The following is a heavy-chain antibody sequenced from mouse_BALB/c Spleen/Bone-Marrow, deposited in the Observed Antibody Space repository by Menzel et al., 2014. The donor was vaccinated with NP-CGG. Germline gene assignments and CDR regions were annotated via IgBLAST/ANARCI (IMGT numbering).Heavy chain of an antibody. CDR1: DISITTGNYR. CDR3: ARDRYGYAMDY. V-gene: IGHV3-5*02. Sequence: VHLKESGPGLVKPSQTVSLTCTVTDISITTGNYRWSWIRQFPGNKLEWTWYMYYSGTITYNPSLTSRTTITRDTSKNQVFLEMSSLTAEDTATYFCARDRYGYAMDYWGQGPSVTVSS. J-gene: IGHJ4*01. D-gene: IGHD2-14*01. CDR2: MYYSGTI.